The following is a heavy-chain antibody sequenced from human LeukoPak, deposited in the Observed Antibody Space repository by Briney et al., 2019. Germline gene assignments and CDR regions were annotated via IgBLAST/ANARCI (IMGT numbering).Heavy chain of an antibody. J-gene: IGHJ3*02. Sequence: GSSVKVSCKASGGTFSSYAISWVRQAPGQGLEWMGGIIPIFGTANYAQKFQGRVTITADKSTSTAYMELSSLRSEDTAVYYCARDGVSGGSDAFDIWGQGTMVTVSS. V-gene: IGHV1-69*06. CDR2: IIPIFGTA. D-gene: IGHD5-12*01. CDR1: GGTFSSYA. CDR3: ARDGVSGGSDAFDI.